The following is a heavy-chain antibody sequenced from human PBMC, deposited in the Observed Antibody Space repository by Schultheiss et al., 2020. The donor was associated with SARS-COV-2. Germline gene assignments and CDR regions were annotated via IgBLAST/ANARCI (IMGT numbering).Heavy chain of an antibody. CDR1: GGTFSSYA. CDR3: AKDGDSGSNGNWRDP. J-gene: IGHJ5*02. Sequence: SVKVSCKASGGTFSSYAISWVRQAPGQGLEWMGGIIPIFGTANYAQKFQGRVTITADESTSTAYMELSSLRSEDTAVYYCAKDGDSGSNGNWRDPWGQGTLVTVSS. CDR2: IIPIFGTA. D-gene: IGHD1-26*01. V-gene: IGHV1-69*13.